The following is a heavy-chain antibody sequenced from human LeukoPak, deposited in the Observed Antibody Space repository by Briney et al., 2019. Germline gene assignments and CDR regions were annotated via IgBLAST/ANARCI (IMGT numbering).Heavy chain of an antibody. Sequence: ASVKVSCKASGYTFTSYGISWVRQAPGQGLEWMGWISAYNGITNYAQKLQGRVTMTTDTSTSTAYMELRSLRSDDTAVYYCVWELRRYYFDYWGQGTLVTVSS. J-gene: IGHJ4*02. CDR3: VWELRRYYFDY. CDR2: ISAYNGIT. CDR1: GYTFTSYG. V-gene: IGHV1-18*01. D-gene: IGHD5-12*01.